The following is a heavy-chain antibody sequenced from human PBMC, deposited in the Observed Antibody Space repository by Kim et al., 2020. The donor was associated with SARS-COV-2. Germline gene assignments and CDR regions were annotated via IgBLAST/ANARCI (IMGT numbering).Heavy chain of an antibody. J-gene: IGHJ6*02. Sequence: DSVKGRFTISRDNSKNTLYLQMNSLRAEDTAVYYCAKGHGDYLAYYYGMDVWGQGTTVTVSS. D-gene: IGHD4-17*01. V-gene: IGHV3-30*02. CDR3: AKGHGDYLAYYYGMDV.